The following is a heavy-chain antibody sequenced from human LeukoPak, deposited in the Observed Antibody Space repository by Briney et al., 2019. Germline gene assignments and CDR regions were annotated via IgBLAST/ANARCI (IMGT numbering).Heavy chain of an antibody. D-gene: IGHD3-22*01. CDR1: GFTFDDYG. V-gene: IGHV3-20*04. Sequence: GGSLRLSCAASGFTFDDYGMSWVRQAPGKGLEWVSGINWNGGSTGYADSVKGRFTISRDNAKNSLYLQMNSLRAEDTALYYCARGLYYYVSSGYYYLGYWGQGTLVTVSS. CDR3: ARGLYYYVSSGYYYLGY. J-gene: IGHJ4*02. CDR2: INWNGGST.